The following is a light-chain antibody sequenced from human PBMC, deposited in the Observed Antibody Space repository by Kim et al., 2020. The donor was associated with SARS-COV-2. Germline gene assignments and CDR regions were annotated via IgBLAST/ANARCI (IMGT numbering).Light chain of an antibody. CDR1: SGSIASDF. V-gene: IGLV6-57*01. Sequence: GKTVIISCTRSSGSIASDFVQWFQQRPGSSPTTVIYEDHKRPAGVPGRFSGSVDTSANSASRAISGLRAEDEADYDCQSYNDNDWVFGGGTQLTVL. CDR2: EDH. CDR3: QSYNDNDWV. J-gene: IGLJ3*02.